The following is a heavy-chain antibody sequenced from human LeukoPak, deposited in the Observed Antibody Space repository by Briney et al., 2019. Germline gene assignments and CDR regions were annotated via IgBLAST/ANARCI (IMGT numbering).Heavy chain of an antibody. D-gene: IGHD5-12*01. CDR2: IRTTDYGGTA. Sequence: GGSLRLSCSASGFTFADQPFTWVRQDPGKGLEWVAFIRTTDYGGTAEYATSVKGRFTVSRDDSKSMVYLQMDSLQSEDTAVYYCCRGYATLPYWGQGTLVTVSS. J-gene: IGHJ4*02. CDR1: GFTFADQP. V-gene: IGHV3-49*04. CDR3: CRGYATLPY.